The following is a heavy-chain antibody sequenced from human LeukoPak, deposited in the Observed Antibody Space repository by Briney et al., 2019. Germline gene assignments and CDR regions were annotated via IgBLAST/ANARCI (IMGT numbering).Heavy chain of an antibody. V-gene: IGHV1-46*01. CDR2: INPSGGST. D-gene: IGHD3-22*01. J-gene: IGHJ4*02. CDR1: GYTFTSYY. Sequence: ASVKVSCKASGYTFTSYYMHWVRQAPGQGLEWMGIINPSGGSTSYAQKFQGRVTMTRDMSTSTVYMELSSLRSEDTAVYYCARRLSYYYDSSGYSGFDYWGQGTLVTVSS. CDR3: ARRLSYYYDSSGYSGFDY.